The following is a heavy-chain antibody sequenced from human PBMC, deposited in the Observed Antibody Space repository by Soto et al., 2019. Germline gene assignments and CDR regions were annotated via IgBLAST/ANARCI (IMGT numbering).Heavy chain of an antibody. CDR2: IKQDGSEQ. J-gene: IGHJ4*02. V-gene: IGHV3-7*01. CDR1: GFTLSSYW. Sequence: EVQLVESGGGLVQPGGSLRLSCVGSGFTLSSYWMSWARQAPGKGLEWLANIKQDGSEQHHVDSVKGRFSISRDNAQNSLFLHMSSLRDEDTAVYYCARGSSLNYWGQGTLVTVSS. CDR3: ARGSSLNY. D-gene: IGHD6-13*01.